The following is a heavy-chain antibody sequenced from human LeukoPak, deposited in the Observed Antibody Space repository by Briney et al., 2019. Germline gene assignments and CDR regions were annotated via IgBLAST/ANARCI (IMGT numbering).Heavy chain of an antibody. CDR3: AYSCSGDSCSFFDY. V-gene: IGHV3-66*01. CDR2: IFSGGST. Sequence: PGGSLRLSCAASGVTGRSNYLSWVRQAPGKGLEWVSVIFSGGSTYYADSVKGRFTISRDNSKSTLYLEMNSLRVEDSAIYYCAYSCSGDSCSFFDYWGQGTLVTVSS. J-gene: IGHJ4*02. CDR1: GVTGRSNY. D-gene: IGHD2-15*01.